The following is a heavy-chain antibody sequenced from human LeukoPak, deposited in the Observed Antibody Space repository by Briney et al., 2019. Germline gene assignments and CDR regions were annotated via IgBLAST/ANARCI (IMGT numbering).Heavy chain of an antibody. CDR1: GFTVSSNY. D-gene: IGHD1-26*01. J-gene: IGHJ3*02. CDR2: IYSGGST. Sequence: PGGPLRLSCAASGFTVSSNYMSWVRQAPGKGLEWVSIIYSGGSTFYADSVKGRFTISRDNSKNTLYLQMNSLRAEDTAVYYCARGGSYLSALDIWGQGTMVTVSS. CDR3: ARGGSYLSALDI. V-gene: IGHV3-53*01.